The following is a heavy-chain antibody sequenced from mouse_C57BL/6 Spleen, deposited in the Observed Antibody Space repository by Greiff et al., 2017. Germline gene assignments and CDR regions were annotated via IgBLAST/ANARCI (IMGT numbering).Heavy chain of an antibody. CDR3: ARSLAYYAMDY. Sequence: QVQLKQPGAELVMPGASVKLSCKASGYTFTSYWMHWVKQRPGQGLEWIGEIDPSDSYTNYNQKFKGKSTLTVDKSSSTAYMQLSSLTSEDSAVYYGARSLAYYAMDYWGQGTSVTVSS. D-gene: IGHD1-2*01. V-gene: IGHV1-69*01. CDR1: GYTFTSYW. CDR2: IDPSDSYT. J-gene: IGHJ4*01.